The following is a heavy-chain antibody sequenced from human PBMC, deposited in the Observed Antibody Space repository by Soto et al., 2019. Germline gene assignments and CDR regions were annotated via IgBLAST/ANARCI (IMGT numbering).Heavy chain of an antibody. CDR1: GYTFSELT. V-gene: IGHV1-24*01. J-gene: IGHJ4*02. D-gene: IGHD2-2*01. CDR3: GTPGATGQLHY. CDR2: FDGEDGHT. Sequence: QVQLVQSGAEVKEPGASVKVSCKVSGYTFSELTMHWVRQTPEKVLEWMGSFDGEDGHTMYENKFQGRVTMTEDTTAYTSDQEQSSLKADDTAVYYSGTPGATGQLHYWGQGTRVTVSS.